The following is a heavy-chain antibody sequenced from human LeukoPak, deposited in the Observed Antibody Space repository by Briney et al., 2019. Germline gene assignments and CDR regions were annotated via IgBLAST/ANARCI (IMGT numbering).Heavy chain of an antibody. J-gene: IGHJ4*02. CDR1: GFTFSSYA. D-gene: IGHD2-2*01. V-gene: IGHV3-21*01. CDR2: ISSSSSYI. CDR3: AKGYCSSTSCLKTD. Sequence: GGSLRLSCVASGFTFSSYAMNWVRQAPGKWLEWVSSISSSSSYIYYADSVKGRFTISRDNAKNSLYLQMNSLRAEDTAVYYCAKGYCSSTSCLKTDWGQGALVTVSS.